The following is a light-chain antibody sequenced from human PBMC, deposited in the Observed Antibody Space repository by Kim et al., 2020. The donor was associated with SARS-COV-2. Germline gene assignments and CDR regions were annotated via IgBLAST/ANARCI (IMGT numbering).Light chain of an antibody. J-gene: IGLJ2*01. Sequence: SYELTQPLSVSVAPGQTAKITCGGNNIGGKHVHWYQQKPGQAPVTVIYKNNNLPSGIPERFSGSNSGNAATLSISRVQVGDEAVYFCQVWDSNTVIFGGGTQLTVL. V-gene: IGLV3-9*01. CDR2: KNN. CDR1: NIGGKH. CDR3: QVWDSNTVI.